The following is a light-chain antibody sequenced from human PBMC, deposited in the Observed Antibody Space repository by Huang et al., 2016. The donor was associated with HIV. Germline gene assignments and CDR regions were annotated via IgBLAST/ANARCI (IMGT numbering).Light chain of an antibody. CDR1: QSLVHSDGNTY. J-gene: IGKJ1*01. CDR3: MQGTHWPRT. Sequence: DVVMTQSPLSLHVTLGQPASISCRSSQSLVHSDGNTYLNWFHQRPGQSPRRLIYKVSNRDSGVPDRFSVSGSGTDFTLKISRVEAEDVGVYYCMQGTHWPRTFGQGTKVEIK. V-gene: IGKV2-30*02. CDR2: KVS.